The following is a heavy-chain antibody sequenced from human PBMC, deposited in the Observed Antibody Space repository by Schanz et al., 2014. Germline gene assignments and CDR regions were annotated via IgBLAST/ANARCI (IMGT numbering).Heavy chain of an antibody. V-gene: IGHV3-7*01. CDR3: VRDSFFAFDY. Sequence: EVELVESGGGLVQPGGSLRLSCAASGFSFSDHAMDWVRQAPGKGPEWVANIKHDGSVKDYVDSVEGRFTISRDNAKRSLFLQMNSLRVEDTAVYYCVRDSFFAFDYWGQGTLVTVSS. CDR1: GFSFSDHA. D-gene: IGHD3-3*01. CDR2: IKHDGSVK. J-gene: IGHJ4*02.